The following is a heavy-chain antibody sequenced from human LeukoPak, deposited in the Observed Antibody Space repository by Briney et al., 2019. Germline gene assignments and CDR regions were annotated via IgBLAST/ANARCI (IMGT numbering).Heavy chain of an antibody. Sequence: PGGSLRLSCAASGFTFSSYWMSWVRQVPGKGLEWVANIKQDGSEKYYVDSVKGRFTISRDNAKNSLYLQMNTLIAEAPPVYYVARDSVWFGGGYYFDYWGQGTLVTVSS. D-gene: IGHD3-10*01. V-gene: IGHV3-7*01. J-gene: IGHJ4*02. CDR1: GFTFSSYW. CDR3: ARDSVWFGGGYYFDY. CDR2: IKQDGSEK.